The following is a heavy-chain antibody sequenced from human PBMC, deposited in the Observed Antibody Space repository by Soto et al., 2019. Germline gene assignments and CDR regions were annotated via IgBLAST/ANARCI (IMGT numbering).Heavy chain of an antibody. CDR3: AGGDYYHSSGYYFYYYTMDV. V-gene: IGHV4-39*01. CDR1: GGSISSSSYY. CDR2: VYYGGST. D-gene: IGHD3-22*01. Sequence: SETLSLTCTVSGGSISSSSYYWGWIRQAPGKGLEWIGNVYYGGSTYYNPSLKSRVTISVETSKSQFSLKLSSVTAADTAVYYCAGGDYYHSSGYYFYYYTMDVWGQGTTVTVS. J-gene: IGHJ6*02.